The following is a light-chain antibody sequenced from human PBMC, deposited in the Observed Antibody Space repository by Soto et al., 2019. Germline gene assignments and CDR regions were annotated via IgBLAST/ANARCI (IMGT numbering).Light chain of an antibody. CDR3: QQRSDWPLT. V-gene: IGKV3-11*01. CDR1: QSVSTY. CDR2: DAS. J-gene: IGKJ5*01. Sequence: EIVLTQSPATLSLSPEERATLSCRASQSVSTYLAWYQQKPGQAPRLLIYDASNRATGIPARFSGSGSGTDFTLTIGSLEPEDFAVYYCQQRSDWPLTFGQGTRLEI.